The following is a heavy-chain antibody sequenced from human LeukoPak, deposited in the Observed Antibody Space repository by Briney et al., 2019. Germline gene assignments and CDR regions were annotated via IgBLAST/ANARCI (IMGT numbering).Heavy chain of an antibody. J-gene: IGHJ3*02. D-gene: IGHD6-13*01. V-gene: IGHV4-59*01. CDR2: IYYSGST. CDR3: ARDGLGYTIFDI. Sequence: SETLSLTCTVSGGSISIYYWSWIRQPPGKGLEWIGYIYYSGSTTYNPSLKSRVTISVDTSKNQFSLKLSSVTAADTAVYYCARDGLGYTIFDIWGQGTMVSFSS. CDR1: GGSISIYY.